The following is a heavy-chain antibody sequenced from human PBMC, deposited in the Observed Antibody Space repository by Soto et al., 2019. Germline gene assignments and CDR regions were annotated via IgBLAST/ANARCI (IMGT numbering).Heavy chain of an antibody. D-gene: IGHD6-19*01. CDR2: IIPILGIA. CDR1: GGTFSSYT. J-gene: IGHJ4*02. Sequence: QVQLVQSGAEVKKPGSSVKVSCKASGGTFSSYTISWVLQAPGQGLEWMGRIIPILGIANYAQKFQGRVTITADKSTSTAYMELSSLRSEDTAVYYCATTHPGYSSGWYVSYWGQGTLVTVSS. V-gene: IGHV1-69*02. CDR3: ATTHPGYSSGWYVSY.